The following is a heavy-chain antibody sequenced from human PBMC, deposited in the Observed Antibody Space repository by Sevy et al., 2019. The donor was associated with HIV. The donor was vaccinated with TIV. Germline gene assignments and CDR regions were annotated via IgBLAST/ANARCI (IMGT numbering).Heavy chain of an antibody. CDR1: GFTFSSYA. V-gene: IGHV3-30-3*01. Sequence: GGSLRLSCAASGFTFSSYAIHWVRQAPGKGLEWVAVISYDGSNKYYADSVKGRFTISRDNSKNTLYLQMNSLRAEDTAMYYCARGLDYYGSGGIYWGQGTLVTVSS. D-gene: IGHD3-10*01. CDR2: ISYDGSNK. CDR3: ARGLDYYGSGGIY. J-gene: IGHJ4*02.